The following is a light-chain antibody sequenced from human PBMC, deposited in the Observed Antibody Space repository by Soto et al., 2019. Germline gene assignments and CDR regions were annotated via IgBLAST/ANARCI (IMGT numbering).Light chain of an antibody. CDR1: QSISTW. Sequence: IQMTQSPSTLSASVGCRITITCRASQSISTWLAWYQQQPGKAPKLLIYKASSLERGVTFRFSGSGSGTEFTLTIRSLQPDDFAPYYCQQYNSYSLTFGGGTKVDIK. CDR2: KAS. J-gene: IGKJ4*01. V-gene: IGKV1-5*03. CDR3: QQYNSYSLT.